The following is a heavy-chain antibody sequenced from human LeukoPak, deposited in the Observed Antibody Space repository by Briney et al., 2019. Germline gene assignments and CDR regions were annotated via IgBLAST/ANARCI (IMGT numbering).Heavy chain of an antibody. J-gene: IGHJ4*02. V-gene: IGHV3-23*01. CDR1: GFTFSSYA. CDR2: ISGSGGST. Sequence: GGSLRLSCAASGFTFSSYAMSWVRQAPGKGLEWASAISGSGGSTYYADSVKGRFTISRDNSKNTLYLQMNSLRAEDTAVYYCAKMSRFLEWLFDYWGQGTLVTVSS. D-gene: IGHD3-3*01. CDR3: AKMSRFLEWLFDY.